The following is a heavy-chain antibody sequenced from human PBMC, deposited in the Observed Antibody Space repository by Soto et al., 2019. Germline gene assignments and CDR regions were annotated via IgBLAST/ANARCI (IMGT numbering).Heavy chain of an antibody. Sequence: QVHLQESGPGLVKPSETLSLTCTVSGGSISIYYWNWIRQPPGKGLEWIGYVHNSGTTSYNPSLGRRVTISLDPSKNQCSRRWTSVTAADTAVYYCARRGSGTDYWGQGTLVTVSP. CDR2: VHNSGTT. CDR3: ARRGSGTDY. J-gene: IGHJ4*02. CDR1: GGSISIYY. V-gene: IGHV4-59*01. D-gene: IGHD3-10*01.